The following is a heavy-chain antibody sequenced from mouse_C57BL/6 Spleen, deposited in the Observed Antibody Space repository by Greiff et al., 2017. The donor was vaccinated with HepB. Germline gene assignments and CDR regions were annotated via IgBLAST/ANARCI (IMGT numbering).Heavy chain of an antibody. CDR2: IDPEDGDT. CDR1: GFNIKDYY. Sequence: EVKLQESGAELVRPGASVKLSCTASGFNIKDYYMHWVKQRPVQGLEWIGRIDPEDGDTEYAPKFPGKATMTADTSSNTAYLQLSSLTSADTAVYYCTTKGITTVVATDWYFDVWGTGTTVTVSS. D-gene: IGHD1-1*01. V-gene: IGHV14-1*01. CDR3: TTKGITTVVATDWYFDV. J-gene: IGHJ1*03.